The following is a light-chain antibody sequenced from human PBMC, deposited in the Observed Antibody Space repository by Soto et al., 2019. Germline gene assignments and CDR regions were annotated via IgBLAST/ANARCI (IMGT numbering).Light chain of an antibody. CDR3: QQYGSSPPYT. V-gene: IGKV3-20*01. Sequence: EIVLTQSPGTLSLSPGERATLSCRASQSVSSRYLAWYQQKPGQAPRLLIYGASSRATGIPDRFCGGGSGTAFTLSISRLEPEDFAVYYCQQYGSSPPYTFGQGTKLEIK. CDR2: GAS. J-gene: IGKJ2*01. CDR1: QSVSSRY.